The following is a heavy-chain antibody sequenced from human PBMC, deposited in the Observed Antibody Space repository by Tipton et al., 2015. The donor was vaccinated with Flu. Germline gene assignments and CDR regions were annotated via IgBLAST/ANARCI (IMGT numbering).Heavy chain of an antibody. CDR3: ARVRSYYDSSGYYYAFDY. V-gene: IGHV4-61*02. D-gene: IGHD3-22*01. J-gene: IGHJ4*02. CDR2: IYTSGST. CDR1: GGSISSGSYY. Sequence: TLSLTCTVSGGSISSGSYYWSWIRQPAGKGLEWIGRIYTSGSTNYNPSLKSRVTISVDTSKNQFSLKLSSVTAADTAVYYCARVRSYYDSSGYYYAFDYWGQGTLVTVSS.